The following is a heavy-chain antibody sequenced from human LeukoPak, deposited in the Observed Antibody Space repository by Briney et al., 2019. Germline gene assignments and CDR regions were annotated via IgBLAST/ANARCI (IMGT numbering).Heavy chain of an antibody. CDR2: ITGSGDRT. D-gene: IGHD2-8*02. CDR3: ARHFVTGGVADY. V-gene: IGHV3-23*01. CDR1: GFTFNNFP. J-gene: IGHJ4*02. Sequence: PGGSLRLSCAASGFTFNNFPMRWVRQAPGQGLECISTITGSGDRTFYADSVKGRFTISRDNSRSTLYLQMNSLRAEDTAVYYCARHFVTGGVADYWGQGTLVTVSS.